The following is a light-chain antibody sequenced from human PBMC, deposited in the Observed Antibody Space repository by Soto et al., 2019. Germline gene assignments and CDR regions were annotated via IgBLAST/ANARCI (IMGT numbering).Light chain of an antibody. V-gene: IGLV4-69*01. J-gene: IGLJ3*02. CDR1: SGHSSYA. CDR3: QTWGTAIRV. Sequence: QPVLTQSPSASASLGASVKLTCTLSSGHSSYAIAWHQQQPEEGPRYLMKLNSDGTHSKGDGIPDRFSGSSSGAERYLTISSLQSEDEADYYCQTWGTAIRVFGGGTKVTVL. CDR2: LNSDGTH.